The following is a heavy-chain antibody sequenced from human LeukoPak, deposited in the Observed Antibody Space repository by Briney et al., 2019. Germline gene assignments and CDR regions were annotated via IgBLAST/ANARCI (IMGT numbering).Heavy chain of an antibody. D-gene: IGHD3-22*01. CDR3: ARGPDNSDYYPPFYYMDV. CDR2: IYTSGNT. Sequence: SETLSLTCTVSGGSISSGSYYWTWIRQPAGKGLEWIGRIYTSGNTNYNPSLRSRVTISLDTSKNQFSLRLNSVTAADTAVYYCARGPDNSDYYPPFYYMDVWGKGTTVTISS. V-gene: IGHV4-61*02. J-gene: IGHJ6*03. CDR1: GGSISSGSYY.